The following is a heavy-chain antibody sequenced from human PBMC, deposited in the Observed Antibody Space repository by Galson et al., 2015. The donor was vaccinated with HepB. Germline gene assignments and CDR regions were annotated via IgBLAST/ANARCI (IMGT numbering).Heavy chain of an antibody. Sequence: SLRLSCAASGFTFSSYAMSWVRQAPGKGLEWVSGISGSGGTTYNADSVKGRFTISRDNPKNTLYLQMNSLRADDTAVYYCAKDPRSSRGDYWGQGTLVTVSS. CDR1: GFTFSSYA. CDR3: AKDPRSSRGDY. V-gene: IGHV3-23*01. CDR2: ISGSGGTT. D-gene: IGHD2-2*01. J-gene: IGHJ4*02.